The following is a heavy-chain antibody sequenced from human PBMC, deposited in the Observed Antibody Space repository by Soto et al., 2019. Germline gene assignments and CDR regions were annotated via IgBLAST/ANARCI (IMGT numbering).Heavy chain of an antibody. J-gene: IGHJ4*02. V-gene: IGHV3-9*01. D-gene: IGHD1-26*01. CDR3: VKDISGAYSGPNYDA. CDR1: GFNFGDYA. CDR2: LNWNSVTP. Sequence: PGGSLRLSCAPSGFNFGDYAMHWVRQTPGQGLEWVSGLNWNSVTPGYGDSVKGRFSISRDNGKYALYLQMTSLRPEDTALYYCVKDISGAYSGPNYDAWGQGTLVTVSS.